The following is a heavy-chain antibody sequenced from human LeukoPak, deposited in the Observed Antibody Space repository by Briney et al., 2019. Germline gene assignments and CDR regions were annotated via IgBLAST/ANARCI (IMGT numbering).Heavy chain of an antibody. Sequence: GGSLRLSCTASRFTFSSYGMHWVRQAPGKGLKWVAVISYDGSNKYYADSVKGRFTLSRDNSKNTLFLQMNSLRADDTAVYYCASLTHSYDAFDIWGQGTMVTVSS. D-gene: IGHD2-21*01. V-gene: IGHV3-30*03. CDR2: ISYDGSNK. CDR3: ASLTHSYDAFDI. CDR1: RFTFSSYG. J-gene: IGHJ3*02.